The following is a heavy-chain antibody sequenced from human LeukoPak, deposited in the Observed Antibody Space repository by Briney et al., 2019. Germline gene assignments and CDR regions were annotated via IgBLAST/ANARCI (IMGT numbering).Heavy chain of an antibody. Sequence: SETLSLTCTVSGGSISTFYWTWIRQPAGKGLEWIGRIYTSGRANYNPSLKSRVTMSVDTSKNQFSLNLTSVTAADTAVYYCARDSGGYWGQGTLVTVSS. CDR1: GGSISTFY. J-gene: IGHJ4*02. CDR2: IYTSGRA. V-gene: IGHV4-4*07. CDR3: ARDSGGY. D-gene: IGHD3-16*01.